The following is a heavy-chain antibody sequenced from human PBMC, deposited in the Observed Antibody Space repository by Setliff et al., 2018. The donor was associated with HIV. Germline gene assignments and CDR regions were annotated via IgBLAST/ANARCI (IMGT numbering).Heavy chain of an antibody. CDR3: AKDQGYQNFWSGYYNY. D-gene: IGHD3-3*02. Sequence: GGSLRLSCAASGFTFSSYWMHWVRQAPGKGLVWVSRIRSDGSSITYADPVRGRFTISRDNAKNTLYLQMNSLRAEDTAVYSCAKDQGYQNFWSGYYNYWGLGTLVTV. CDR2: IRSDGSSI. CDR1: GFTFSSYW. V-gene: IGHV3-74*03. J-gene: IGHJ4*02.